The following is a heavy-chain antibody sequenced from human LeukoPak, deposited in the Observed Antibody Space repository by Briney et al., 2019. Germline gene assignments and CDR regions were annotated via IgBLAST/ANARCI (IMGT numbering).Heavy chain of an antibody. Sequence: PSGTLSLTCAVSGGSISSSNWWSWVRQPPGKGLEWIGEIYHSGSTNYNPSLKSRVTMSVDTSKNQFSLKLSSVTAADTAVYYCARSSAAVYYFESWGQGTLVTVSS. CDR3: ARSSAAVYYFES. D-gene: IGHD6-13*01. J-gene: IGHJ4*02. CDR1: GGSISSSNW. CDR2: IYHSGST. V-gene: IGHV4-4*02.